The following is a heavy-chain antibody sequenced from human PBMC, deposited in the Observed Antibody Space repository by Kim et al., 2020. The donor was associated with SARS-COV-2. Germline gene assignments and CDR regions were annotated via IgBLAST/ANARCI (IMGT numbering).Heavy chain of an antibody. CDR3: AGTYGDYGDYYYGMDV. J-gene: IGHJ6*02. V-gene: IGHV4-61*01. CDR2: IYYSGST. Sequence: SETLSLTCTVSGGSVSSGSYYWSWIRQPPGKGLEWIGYIYYSGSTNYNPSLKSRATISVDTSKNQFSLKLSSVTAADTAVYYCAGTYGDYGDYYYGMDVWGQGATVSVSS. D-gene: IGHD4-17*01. CDR1: GGSVSSGSYY.